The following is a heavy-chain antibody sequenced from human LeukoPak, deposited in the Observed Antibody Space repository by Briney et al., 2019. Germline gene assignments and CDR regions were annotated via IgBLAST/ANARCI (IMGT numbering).Heavy chain of an antibody. CDR2: MNPNSGNT. V-gene: IGHV1-8*01. D-gene: IGHD6-19*01. Sequence: GASVKVSCKASGYTFTSYDTNWVRQATGQGLEWMGWMNPNSGNTGYAQKFQGRVTMTRNTSISTAYMELSSLRSEDTAVYYCARSKYSSGRANRGDWFDPWGQGTLVTASS. J-gene: IGHJ5*02. CDR1: GYTFTSYD. CDR3: ARSKYSSGRANRGDWFDP.